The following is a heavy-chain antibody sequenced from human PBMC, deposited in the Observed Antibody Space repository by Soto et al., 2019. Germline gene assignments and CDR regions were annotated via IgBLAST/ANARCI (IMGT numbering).Heavy chain of an antibody. Sequence: QVQLVQAGAEVKKPGDSVKVSCKASGYTFTGYYMHRVRQAPGQGLEWMGWINLNSGGTNYAQKFNGRVTRTRDRCISTAYMEMSRLRSDNTGVYYCDSDEDFWSGSLYYFDFWGQGTLVNVSS. CDR1: GYTFTGYY. J-gene: IGHJ4*02. CDR3: DSDEDFWSGSLYYFDF. CDR2: INLNSGGT. D-gene: IGHD3-3*01. V-gene: IGHV1-2*02.